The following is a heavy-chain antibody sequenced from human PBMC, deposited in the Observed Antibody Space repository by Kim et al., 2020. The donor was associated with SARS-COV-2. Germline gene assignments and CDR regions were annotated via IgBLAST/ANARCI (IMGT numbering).Heavy chain of an antibody. J-gene: IGHJ6*02. CDR2: IIPIFGTA. D-gene: IGHD1-1*01. CDR3: ARDPLQLEHPRYYYYYGMDV. CDR1: GGTFSSYA. Sequence: SVKVSCKASGGTFSSYAISWVRQAPGQGLEWMGGIIPIFGTANYAQKFQGRVTITADESMSTAYMELSSLRSEDTAVYYCARDPLQLEHPRYYYYYGMDVWGQGTTVTVSS. V-gene: IGHV1-69*13.